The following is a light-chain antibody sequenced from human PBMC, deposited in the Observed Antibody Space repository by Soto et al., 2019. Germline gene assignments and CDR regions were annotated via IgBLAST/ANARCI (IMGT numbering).Light chain of an antibody. CDR1: QSVTSNS. CDR3: QQYAASPRT. CDR2: GVS. J-gene: IGKJ1*01. V-gene: IGKV3-20*01. Sequence: EIVLTQSPGTLSLSPRERATLSCRASQSVTSNSLAWYQHRPGQAPRLLIYGVSNRAPGIPDRFSGSGSGTHFTLTISRLEPEDFAMYYCQQYAASPRTFGQGTQVEVK.